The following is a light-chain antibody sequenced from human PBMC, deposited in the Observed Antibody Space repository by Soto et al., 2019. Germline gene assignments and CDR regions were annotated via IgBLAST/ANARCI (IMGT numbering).Light chain of an antibody. V-gene: IGKV3-20*01. CDR3: QQYGSSRT. CDR2: GAS. J-gene: IGKJ1*01. CDR1: QSVGSSY. Sequence: EIVLTQSPGTLSLSPGERAPLSCRASQSVGSSYLAWYQQKPGQAPRLLIYGASSRATGIPDRFSGSGSETDFTLTISRLEPEDFAVYYCQQYGSSRTFGQGTKVDIK.